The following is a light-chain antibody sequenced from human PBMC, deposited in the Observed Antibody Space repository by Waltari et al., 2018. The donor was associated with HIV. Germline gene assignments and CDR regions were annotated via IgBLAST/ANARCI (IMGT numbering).Light chain of an antibody. Sequence: SYELTQPPSVSVSPGQTARITCSGDALPKKYAYWYQQKSGQAPVLVIYEDNKRPSGIPERFSCSSSGTMATLTISGAQVEDEAYYYCYSTDSSGNHRVFGGGTELIVL. CDR2: EDN. CDR1: ALPKKY. V-gene: IGLV3-10*01. J-gene: IGLJ2*01. CDR3: YSTDSSGNHRV.